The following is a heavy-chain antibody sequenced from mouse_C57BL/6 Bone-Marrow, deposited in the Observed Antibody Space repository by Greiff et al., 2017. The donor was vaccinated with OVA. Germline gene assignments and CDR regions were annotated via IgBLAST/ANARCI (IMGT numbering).Heavy chain of an antibody. D-gene: IGHD5-1-1*01. CDR1: GYAFTNYL. Sequence: QVQLQQSGAELVRPGTSVKVSCKASGYAFTNYLIEWVKQRPGQGLEWIGVINPGSGGTNYNEKFKGKATLTADKSSSTAYMQLSSLTSEYSAVYFCAKGDTPYYFDYWGQGTTLTVSS. J-gene: IGHJ2*01. CDR3: AKGDTPYYFDY. V-gene: IGHV1-54*01. CDR2: INPGSGGT.